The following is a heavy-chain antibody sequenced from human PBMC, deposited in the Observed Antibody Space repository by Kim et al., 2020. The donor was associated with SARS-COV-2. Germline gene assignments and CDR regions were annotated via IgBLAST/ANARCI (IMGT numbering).Heavy chain of an antibody. D-gene: IGHD6-13*01. CDR3: ARVGYSSSWYLIDY. Sequence: NPTLKSRVTIAVDKSKNQFSLELSSVTAADTAVYYGARVGYSSSWYLIDYWGQGTLVTVSS. J-gene: IGHJ4*02. V-gene: IGHV4-4*02.